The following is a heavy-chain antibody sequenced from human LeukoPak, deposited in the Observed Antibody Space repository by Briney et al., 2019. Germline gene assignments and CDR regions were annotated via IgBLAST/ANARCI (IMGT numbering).Heavy chain of an antibody. D-gene: IGHD3-10*01. CDR1: GYTFTGYY. Sequence: ASVKVSCKASGYTFTGYYMHWVRQAPGQGLEWMGWINPNSGGTNYAQKFQGRVTMTRDTSISTAYVELSRLRSDDTAVYYCARESGEDDYGSGSYPKPNNWFDPWGQGTLVTVSS. CDR3: ARESGEDDYGSGSYPKPNNWFDP. J-gene: IGHJ5*02. V-gene: IGHV1-2*02. CDR2: INPNSGGT.